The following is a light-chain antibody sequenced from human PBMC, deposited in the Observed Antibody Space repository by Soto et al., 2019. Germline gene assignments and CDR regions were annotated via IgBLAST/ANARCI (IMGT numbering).Light chain of an antibody. CDR3: ATWGANLRV. Sequence: QSVLTQPPSVSAAPGQKVIISCSGSSSNIGDHYVFWYQQFPGTAPRLLIYDDNKRPPGIPDRFSGSKARTSATLGITGLQTGDEADYYCATWGANLRVFGGGTKLTVL. CDR1: SSNIGDHY. J-gene: IGLJ3*02. CDR2: DDN. V-gene: IGLV1-51*01.